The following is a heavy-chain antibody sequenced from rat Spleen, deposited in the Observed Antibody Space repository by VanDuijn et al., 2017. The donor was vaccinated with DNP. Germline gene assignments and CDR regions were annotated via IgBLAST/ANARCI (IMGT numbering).Heavy chain of an antibody. V-gene: IGHV1-43*01. J-gene: IGHJ1*01. CDR2: INTGSGGT. D-gene: IGHD1-4*01. CDR3: ARRRLPYWYFDF. CDR1: GHTFTSYY. Sequence: QVQLHQFGAELAKPGSSVRISCKASGHTFTSYYIGWIKQTTGQGLEYIGYINTGSGGTNYNEKFKGKATLTVDKSSSTAFMQLSSLTPDDSAVYYCARRRLPYWYFDFWGPGTMVTVSS.